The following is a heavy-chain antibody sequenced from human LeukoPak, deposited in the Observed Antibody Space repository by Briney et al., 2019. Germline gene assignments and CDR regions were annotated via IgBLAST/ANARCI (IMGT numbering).Heavy chain of an antibody. CDR2: ISAYNGNT. V-gene: IGHV1-18*01. D-gene: IGHD6-19*01. CDR3: ARGRGMKYQLLSFGSSGWYGPFFDY. CDR1: GYTFTSYG. J-gene: IGHJ4*02. Sequence: GASVKVSCKASGYTFTSYGISWVRQAPGQGLEWMGWISAYNGNTNYAQKLQGRVTMTTDTSMSTAYMELSSLRSEDTAVYYCARGRGMKYQLLSFGSSGWYGPFFDYWGQGTLVTVSS.